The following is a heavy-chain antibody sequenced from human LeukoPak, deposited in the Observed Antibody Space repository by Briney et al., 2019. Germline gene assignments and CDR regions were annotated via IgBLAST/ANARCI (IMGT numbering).Heavy chain of an antibody. CDR3: AKSTHSPKGVGYFDY. D-gene: IGHD2-15*01. Sequence: GGSLRLSCAASGFTFSSYAMHWVRQAPGKGLEWVAVISYDGSNKYYADSVKGRFTISGDNSKNTLYLQMNSLRAEDTAVYYCAKSTHSPKGVGYFDYWGQGTLVTVSS. CDR1: GFTFSSYA. V-gene: IGHV3-30*18. CDR2: ISYDGSNK. J-gene: IGHJ4*02.